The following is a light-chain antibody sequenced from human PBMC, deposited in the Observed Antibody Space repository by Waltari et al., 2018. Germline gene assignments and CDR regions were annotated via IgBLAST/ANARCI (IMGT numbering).Light chain of an antibody. V-gene: IGKV4-1*01. J-gene: IGKJ4*01. Sequence: DIVMTQSPDSLTVSLGERATINCKSSQSLLYSSNNKNYLAWYQQRPGQPPKLLIYWASTRESGVPDRLRGSGSATDFTLTISSLQAEDVALYYCQQYYTTPLTFGGGTKVEIK. CDR3: QQYYTTPLT. CDR1: QSLLYSSNNKNY. CDR2: WAS.